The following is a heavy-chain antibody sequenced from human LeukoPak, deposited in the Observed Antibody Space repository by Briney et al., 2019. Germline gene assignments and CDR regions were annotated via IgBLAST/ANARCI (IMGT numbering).Heavy chain of an antibody. CDR2: INQDGSEK. J-gene: IGHJ4*02. CDR1: GFTFSSYW. CDR3: GTAAAGYYFDY. D-gene: IGHD6-19*01. V-gene: IGHV3-7*05. Sequence: PGGSLRLSCAASGFTFSSYWMSWVRQAPGKGLEWVANINQDGSEKSYVDSVKGRFTISRDNAKKSLYLEMNSLRADDTALYYCGTAAAGYYFDYWGQGTLVTVSS.